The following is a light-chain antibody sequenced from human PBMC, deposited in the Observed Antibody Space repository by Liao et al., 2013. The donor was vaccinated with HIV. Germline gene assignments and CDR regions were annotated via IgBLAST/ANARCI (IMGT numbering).Light chain of an antibody. CDR2: RDS. CDR3: QVWESSSDYAV. V-gene: IGLV3-21*02. Sequence: SYELTQPPSVSVSPGQTARITCSGDALPNQYAYWYQQKPGQAPVLVIYRDSDRPSGIPERFSGANSGNTATLTITRVEAGDEADYYCQVWESSSDYAVFGGGTKLTRL. CDR1: ALPNQY. J-gene: IGLJ2*01.